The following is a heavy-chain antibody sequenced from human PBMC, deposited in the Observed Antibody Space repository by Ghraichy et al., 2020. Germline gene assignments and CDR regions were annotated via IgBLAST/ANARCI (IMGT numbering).Heavy chain of an antibody. V-gene: IGHV3-53*01. CDR1: GFTVSSNY. Sequence: LSLTCAASGFTVSSNYMSWVRQAPGKGLEWVSSIYGGGNTYYGDSVKGRFTISRDNSKNTLYIQMNSLRVEDTAVYFCARGGAARPQYYYYMDVWGKGTTVTVSS. CDR2: IYGGGNT. J-gene: IGHJ6*03. D-gene: IGHD6-6*01. CDR3: ARGGAARPQYYYYMDV.